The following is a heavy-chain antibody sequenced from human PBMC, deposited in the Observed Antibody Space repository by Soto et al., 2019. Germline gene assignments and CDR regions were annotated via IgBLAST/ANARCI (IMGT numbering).Heavy chain of an antibody. CDR2: IIPIFGTA. J-gene: IGHJ4*02. CDR3: ARLVLDWNLGWPFDY. V-gene: IGHV1-69*13. CDR1: GGTFSSYA. D-gene: IGHD1-7*01. Sequence: SVKVSCKASGGTFSSYAISWVRQAPGQGLEWMGGIIPIFGTANYAQKFQGRVTITADESTSTAYMELSSLRSEDTAVYYCARLVLDWNLGWPFDYWGQGTLVTVSS.